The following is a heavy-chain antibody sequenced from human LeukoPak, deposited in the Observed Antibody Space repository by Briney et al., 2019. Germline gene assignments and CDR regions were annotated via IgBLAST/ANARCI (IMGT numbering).Heavy chain of an antibody. Sequence: GGSLRLSCAASGFTFSSNAMSWVRQAPGKGLEWVSAISTGGGGTYYADSVKGRFTISRDNPNNTLYLQMNNLRAEDTAVYYCASTIAVAGTGDYWGQGTLVTVSS. CDR1: GFTFSSNA. CDR2: ISTGGGGT. CDR3: ASTIAVAGTGDY. D-gene: IGHD6-19*01. V-gene: IGHV3-23*01. J-gene: IGHJ4*02.